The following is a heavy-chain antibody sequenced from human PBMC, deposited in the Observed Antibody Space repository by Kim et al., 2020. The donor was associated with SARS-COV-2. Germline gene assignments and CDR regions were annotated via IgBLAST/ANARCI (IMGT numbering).Heavy chain of an antibody. V-gene: IGHV3-30-3*01. CDR1: GFTFSSYA. CDR2: ISYDGSNK. D-gene: IGHD3-10*01. Sequence: GGSLRLSCAASGFTFSSYAMHWVRQAPGKGLEWVAVISYDGSNKYYADSVKGRFTISRDNSKNTLYLQMNSLRAEDTAVYYCARDGKRGTTYYYGSGFDPWGQGTLVTVSS. J-gene: IGHJ5*02. CDR3: ARDGKRGTTYYYGSGFDP.